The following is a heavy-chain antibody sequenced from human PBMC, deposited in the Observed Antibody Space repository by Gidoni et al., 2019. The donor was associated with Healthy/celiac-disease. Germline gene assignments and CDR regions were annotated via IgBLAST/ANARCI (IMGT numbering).Heavy chain of an antibody. CDR3: TKDGSAYCGGDCYPGY. CDR2: ISYYGSNK. CDR1: GSTLSSVG. D-gene: IGHD2-21*02. Sequence: QVHLVASGGGVVPPGRSLRLFCAASGSTLSSVGMHWVRQASGKGLERVAVISYYGSNKYYTNSVKGRFTITRNNSKNTLYQQMSRLKAEDTAVYYCTKDGSAYCGGDCYPGYWGQGTLVTVSS. V-gene: IGHV3-30*18. J-gene: IGHJ4*02.